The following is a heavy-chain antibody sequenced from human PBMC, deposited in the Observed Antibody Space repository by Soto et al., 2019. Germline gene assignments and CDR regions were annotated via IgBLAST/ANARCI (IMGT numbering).Heavy chain of an antibody. V-gene: IGHV3-23*01. J-gene: IGHJ4*02. D-gene: IGHD3-9*01. CDR3: AKGDILPGSRQGWDY. CDR2: IDGSGAGT. Sequence: EVPLLESGGGLVQPGGSLRLSCVASGFTFSSYAMSWVRQAPGRGLECVSSIDGSGAGTYYSDSVRGRFTISRDNSKXTLDLQMDSLRAEDTAVYYCAKGDILPGSRQGWDYWGQGTLVTVSS. CDR1: GFTFSSYA.